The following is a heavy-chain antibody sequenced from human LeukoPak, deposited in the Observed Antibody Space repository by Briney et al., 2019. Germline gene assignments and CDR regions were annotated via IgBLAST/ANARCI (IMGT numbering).Heavy chain of an antibody. D-gene: IGHD3-16*01. CDR1: GGTFSSYG. CDR3: ARGSYDYVWGSSAEGPVVAYMDV. CDR2: IIPILGIA. J-gene: IGHJ6*02. Sequence: GASVKVSCKASGGTFSSYGISWVRQAPGQGLEWMGRIIPILGIANYAQKFQGRVTITADKSTSTAYMELSSLRSEDTAVYYCARGSYDYVWGSSAEGPVVAYMDVWGQGTTVTVSS. V-gene: IGHV1-69*04.